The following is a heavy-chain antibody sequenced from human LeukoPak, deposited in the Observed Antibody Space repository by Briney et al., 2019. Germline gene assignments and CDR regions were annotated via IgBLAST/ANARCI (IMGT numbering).Heavy chain of an antibody. Sequence: PSETLSLTCTVSGGSISSSSYYWGWIRQPPGKGLEWIGSIYTSGSTSYNPSLKSRVTISIDMSKNQFSLKLSSVTAADTALYYCARYGYGSGGDYWGQGTLVTVSS. D-gene: IGHD3-10*01. CDR3: ARYGYGSGGDY. J-gene: IGHJ4*02. CDR2: IYTSGST. CDR1: GGSISSSSYY. V-gene: IGHV4-39*07.